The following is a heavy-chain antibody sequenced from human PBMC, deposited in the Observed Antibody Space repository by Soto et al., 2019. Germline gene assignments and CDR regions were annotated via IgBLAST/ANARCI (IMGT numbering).Heavy chain of an antibody. V-gene: IGHV4-59*08. D-gene: IGHD2-21*02. Sequence: SETLSLTCTVSGGSISSYYWSWIRQPPGKGLEWIGYIYYSGSTNYNPSLKSRVTISVDTSKNQFSLKLTSVTAAETAVYYCVRTAREGAVAPHWFDRWGQGTQVTVSS. CDR1: GGSISSYY. CDR2: IYYSGST. CDR3: VRTAREGAVAPHWFDR. J-gene: IGHJ5*02.